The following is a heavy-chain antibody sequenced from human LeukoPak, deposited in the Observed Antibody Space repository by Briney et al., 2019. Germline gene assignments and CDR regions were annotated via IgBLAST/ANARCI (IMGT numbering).Heavy chain of an antibody. CDR3: ARDQSHYYGSGSYYTYYYYYYMDV. CDR1: GYTFTGYY. J-gene: IGHJ6*03. D-gene: IGHD3-10*01. CDR2: INPNSGGT. V-gene: IGHV1-2*02. Sequence: GASVKVSCKASGYTFTGYYMHWVRQAPGQGLEWMGWINPNSGGTNYAQKFQGRVTMTRDTAISTAYMELSRLRSDDTAVYYCARDQSHYYGSGSYYTYYYYYYMDVWGKGTTVTISS.